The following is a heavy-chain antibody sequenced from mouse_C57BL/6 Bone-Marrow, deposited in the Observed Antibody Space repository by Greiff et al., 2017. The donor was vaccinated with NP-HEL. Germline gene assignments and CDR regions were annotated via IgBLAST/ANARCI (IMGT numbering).Heavy chain of an antibody. V-gene: IGHV5-17*01. D-gene: IGHD1-1*01. CDR2: ISSGSSTI. CDR3: ARGLITTVVAPDY. CDR1: GFTFSDYG. J-gene: IGHJ2*01. Sequence: EVHLVESGGGLVKPGGSLKLSCAASGFTFSDYGMHWVRQAPEKGLEWVAYISSGSSTIYYADTVKGRFTISRDNAKNTLFLQMTSLRSEDTAMYYCARGLITTVVAPDYWGQGTTLTVSS.